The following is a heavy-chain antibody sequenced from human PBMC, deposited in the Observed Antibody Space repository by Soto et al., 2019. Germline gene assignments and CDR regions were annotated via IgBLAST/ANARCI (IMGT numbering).Heavy chain of an antibody. Sequence: QVQLVQSGAEVKEPGASVKVSCQASGYAFSNNVISWVRHVTGQGLEWMGWMNPNSGNGGYAQKFQGRVTMTRDTSTSTAYMELSSLASDDTAIYYCARMATSGTLNWFDPWGQGTLVTVSS. CDR3: ARMATSGTLNWFDP. V-gene: IGHV1-8*01. CDR2: MNPNSGNG. J-gene: IGHJ5*02. CDR1: GYAFSNNV.